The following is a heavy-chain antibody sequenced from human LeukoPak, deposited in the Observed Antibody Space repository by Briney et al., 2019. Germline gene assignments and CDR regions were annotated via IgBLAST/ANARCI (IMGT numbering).Heavy chain of an antibody. V-gene: IGHV4-39*01. CDR2: LYYGENR. Sequence: SETLSLTCTVSGGSISIISSSTYYWGWIRQAPGKGLEWIGSLYYGENRHYNPSLKSRATLSVDTSKNQFSLKLTSVTAADAAVYFCARQLPTAAADTSGYFAYWGQGTVVTVSS. J-gene: IGHJ4*02. CDR3: ARQLPTAAADTSGYFAY. D-gene: IGHD6-19*01. CDR1: GGSISIISSSTYY.